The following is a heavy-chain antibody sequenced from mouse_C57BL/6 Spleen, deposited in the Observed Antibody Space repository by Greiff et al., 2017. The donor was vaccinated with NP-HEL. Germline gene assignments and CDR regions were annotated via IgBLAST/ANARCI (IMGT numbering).Heavy chain of an antibody. Sequence: QVQLQQSGAELVKPGASVKMSCKASGYTFTTYSIEWMKQNHGKSLEWIGNFHPYNDDTKYNHKFKGKATLTVEKSSSTVYMELIRFTSYDAAVYYCLLLRKCGFDYWGQGTTLTVSS. CDR1: GYTFTTYS. CDR2: FHPYNDDT. CDR3: LLLRKCGFDY. D-gene: IGHD1-1*01. J-gene: IGHJ2*01. V-gene: IGHV1-47*01.